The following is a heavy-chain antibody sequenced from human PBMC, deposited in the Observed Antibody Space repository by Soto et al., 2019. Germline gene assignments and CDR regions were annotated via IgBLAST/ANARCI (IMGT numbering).Heavy chain of an antibody. D-gene: IGHD3-16*02. V-gene: IGHV4-39*01. J-gene: IGHJ4*02. CDR1: GGSISSSSYY. CDR3: AASKGAYYDYIWGSYRYTALFDY. CDR2: IYYSGST. Sequence: SETLSLTCTVSGGSISSSSYYWGWIRQPPGKGLEWIGSIYYSGSTYYNPSLKSRVTISVDTSKNQFSLKLSSVTAADTAVYYCAASKGAYYDYIWGSYRYTALFDYWGQGTRVTVSS.